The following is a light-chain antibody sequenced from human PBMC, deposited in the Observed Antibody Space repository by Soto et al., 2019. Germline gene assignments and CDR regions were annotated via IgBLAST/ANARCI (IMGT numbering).Light chain of an antibody. CDR3: CSYAGSYTML. V-gene: IGLV2-11*01. CDR2: DVN. CDR1: SVDIGSYNR. J-gene: IGLJ2*01. Sequence: QSALTQPASVSGSPGQSITISYTGTSVDIGSYNRVSWYQQHPGKAPKFIIYDVNKRPSGVPDRFSGSKSGTTSSLNISGLQADDEADYYCCSYAGSYTMLFGGGTKLTVL.